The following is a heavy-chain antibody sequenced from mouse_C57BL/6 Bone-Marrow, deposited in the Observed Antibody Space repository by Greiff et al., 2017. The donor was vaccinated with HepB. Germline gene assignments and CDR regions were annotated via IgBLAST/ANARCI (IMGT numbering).Heavy chain of an antibody. J-gene: IGHJ1*03. Sequence: QVHVKQPGAELVMPGASVKLSCKASGYTFTSYWMHWVKQRPGQGLEWIGEIDPSDSYTNYNQKFKGKSTLTVDQSSSTAYMQLSSLTSEDSAVYYCARFYYYGSSLFDVWGTGTTVTVSS. CDR3: ARFYYYGSSLFDV. CDR1: GYTFTSYW. V-gene: IGHV1-69*01. CDR2: IDPSDSYT. D-gene: IGHD1-1*01.